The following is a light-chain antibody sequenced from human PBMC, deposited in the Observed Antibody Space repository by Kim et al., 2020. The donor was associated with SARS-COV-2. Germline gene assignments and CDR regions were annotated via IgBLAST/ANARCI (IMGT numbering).Light chain of an antibody. CDR2: DAS. CDR3: QQYASSPTT. V-gene: IGKV3-20*01. CDR1: QTCSTSY. J-gene: IGKJ4*01. Sequence: PGERAPLPCRASQTCSTSYLAWCQQKPGQAPRLLINDASRRATGIPDRFSGSGSGTDFTLTISRLEPEDFAVYYCQQYASSPTTFGGGTKVDIK.